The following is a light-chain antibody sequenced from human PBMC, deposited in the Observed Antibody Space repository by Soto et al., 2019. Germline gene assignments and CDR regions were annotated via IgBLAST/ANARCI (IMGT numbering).Light chain of an antibody. CDR1: QSLVYGDGNTY. Sequence: DVVMTQSPLSLPVTLGQPASISCRSSQSLVYGDGNTYLNWFQQGPGQSPRRLIYKVSNRDSGVPDRFSGSGSGTDFTLKISRVEAEDVGFYYCMQGTQWPPTFGQGTKVDIK. J-gene: IGKJ1*01. CDR2: KVS. V-gene: IGKV2-30*01. CDR3: MQGTQWPPT.